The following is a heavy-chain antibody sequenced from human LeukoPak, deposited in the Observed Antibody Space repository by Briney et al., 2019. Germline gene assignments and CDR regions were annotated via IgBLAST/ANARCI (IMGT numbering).Heavy chain of an antibody. D-gene: IGHD6-13*01. V-gene: IGHV3-33*01. Sequence: HPGGSLRLSCAASDFTFSNYGMHWVRQAPGKGLEWVAVIWYDGSNKYYADSVKGRFTSSRDNSKNTLYLQMNSLRVEDTAVYYCARGYFTNLPGPHHGMDVWGQGTTVTVSS. CDR1: DFTFSNYG. CDR3: ARGYFTNLPGPHHGMDV. CDR2: IWYDGSNK. J-gene: IGHJ6*02.